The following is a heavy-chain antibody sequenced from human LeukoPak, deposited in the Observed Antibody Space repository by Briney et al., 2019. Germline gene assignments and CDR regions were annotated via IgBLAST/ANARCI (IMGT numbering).Heavy chain of an antibody. CDR3: AKDGGDCSGGSCYWVDYYYYYYMDV. D-gene: IGHD2-15*01. J-gene: IGHJ6*03. V-gene: IGHV3-30*18. CDR1: GFTFSSYG. Sequence: GGSLRLSCAASGFTFSSYGMHWVRQAPGKGLEWVAVISYDGSNKYYADSVKGRFTISRDNSKNTLYLQMNSLRAEDTAVYYCAKDGGDCSGGSCYWVDYYYYYYMDVWGKGTTVTVSS. CDR2: ISYDGSNK.